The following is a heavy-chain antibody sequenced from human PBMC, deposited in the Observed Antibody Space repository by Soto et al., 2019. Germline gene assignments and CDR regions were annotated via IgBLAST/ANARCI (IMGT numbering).Heavy chain of an antibody. CDR1: GFTFSSYG. V-gene: IGHV3-30*18. CDR2: ISYDGSNK. J-gene: IGHJ4*02. CDR3: AKADSSGHWGYYFDY. D-gene: IGHD7-27*01. Sequence: GGSLRLSCAASGFTFSSYGMHWVRRAPGRGLEWVAVISYDGSNKYYADSVKGRFTISRDNSKNTLYLQMNSLRAEDTAVYYCAKADSSGHWGYYFDYWGQGTLVTVSS.